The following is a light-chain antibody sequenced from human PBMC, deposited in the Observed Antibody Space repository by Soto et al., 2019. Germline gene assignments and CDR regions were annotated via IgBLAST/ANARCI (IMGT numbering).Light chain of an antibody. V-gene: IGKV2-30*01. J-gene: IGKJ2*01. CDR2: KVS. Sequence: DVVLTQSPLSLPVTLGQAASISCRSSEGLVYSDGDAHLSWFQQRPGHSPRRLIYKVSKRDSGGPDRFSGSGSGTDFTLVISSVEAEDVGVYFCMQGTFWTYTFGQGTRLETK. CDR3: MQGTFWTYT. CDR1: EGLVYSDGDAH.